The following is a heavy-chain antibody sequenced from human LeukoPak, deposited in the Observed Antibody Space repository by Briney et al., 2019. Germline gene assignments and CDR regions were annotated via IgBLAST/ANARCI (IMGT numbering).Heavy chain of an antibody. V-gene: IGHV4-34*01. CDR3: ALAKNDYWSDP. J-gene: IGHJ5*02. CDR2: INHSGST. Sequence: PSETLSLTCAVYGGSFSGYYWSWIRQPPGKGLEWIGEINHSGSTNYNPSLKSRVTISVDTSKNQFSLKLSSVTAADTAFYYCALAKNDYWSDPWGQGTLVTVSS. D-gene: IGHD1-1*01. CDR1: GGSFSGYY.